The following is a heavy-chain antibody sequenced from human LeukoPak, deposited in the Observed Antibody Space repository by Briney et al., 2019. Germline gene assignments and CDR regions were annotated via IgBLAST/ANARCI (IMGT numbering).Heavy chain of an antibody. CDR1: GFTLSNYA. D-gene: IGHD5-24*01. J-gene: IGHJ4*02. V-gene: IGHV3-13*01. CDR2: IGTAGDT. Sequence: GGSLSLSCAASGFTLSNYAMHWVRQPAGEGLEWVSAIGTAGDTFYPGSVKGRFTISRDNAKKSLFLQMNSLRAEDTAVYYCARQNTPHGNFDYWGQGTLVTVSS. CDR3: ARQNTPHGNFDY.